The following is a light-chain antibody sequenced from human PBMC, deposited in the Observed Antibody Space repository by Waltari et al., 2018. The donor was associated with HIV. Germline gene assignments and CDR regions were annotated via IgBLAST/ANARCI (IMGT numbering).Light chain of an antibody. Sequence: QSVLTQPPSVSAAPGQKVTISCSGSSSNIGNNHLCCYQHPPGTAPKLLIYDNDRRPSGIPDRFSGSKSGTSATLGVSGLQTGDEADYYCGTWDTSLNVWVFGGGTKLTVL. CDR2: DND. V-gene: IGLV1-51*01. J-gene: IGLJ3*02. CDR3: GTWDTSLNVWV. CDR1: SSNIGNNH.